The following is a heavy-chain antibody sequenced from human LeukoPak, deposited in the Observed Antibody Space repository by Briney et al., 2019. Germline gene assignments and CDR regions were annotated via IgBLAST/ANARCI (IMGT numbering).Heavy chain of an antibody. J-gene: IGHJ4*02. D-gene: IGHD3-9*01. CDR3: ARARGPYDILTGPFDY. V-gene: IGHV4-59*01. Sequence: SEALSLTCTVSGGSISSYYWSWIRQPPGKGLEWIGYIYYSGSTNYNPSLKSRVTISVDTSKNQFSLKLSSVTAADTAVYYCARARGPYDILTGPFDYWGQGTLVTVSS. CDR1: GGSISSYY. CDR2: IYYSGST.